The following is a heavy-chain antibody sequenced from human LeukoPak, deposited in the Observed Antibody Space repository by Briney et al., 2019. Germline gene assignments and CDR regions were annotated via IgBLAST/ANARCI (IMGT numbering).Heavy chain of an antibody. Sequence: PGRSLRLSCAASGFTFSSYGMHWVRQAPGKGLEWVAVIWYDGSKEYYADSVKGRFTISRDNSKNTLYLQMDSLRAEDTAVYYCARDRGTHSIPEQWGQGTLVTVSS. J-gene: IGHJ4*02. CDR3: ARDRGTHSIPEQ. D-gene: IGHD1-14*01. CDR1: GFTFSSYG. CDR2: IWYDGSKE. V-gene: IGHV3-33*01.